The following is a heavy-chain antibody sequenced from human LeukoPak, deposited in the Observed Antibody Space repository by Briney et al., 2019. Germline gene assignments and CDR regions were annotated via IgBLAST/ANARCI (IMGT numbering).Heavy chain of an antibody. J-gene: IGHJ4*02. V-gene: IGHV3-48*01. CDR3: ARSKRGDYDFWSGYYPFDY. CDR2: ISSSSSTI. Sequence: PGGSLRLSCAASGFTFSSYSMNWVRQAPGKGLEWVSYISSSSSTIYYADSVMGRFTISRDNAKNSLYLQMNSLRAEDTAVYYCARSKRGDYDFWSGYYPFDYWGQGTLVTVSS. CDR1: GFTFSSYS. D-gene: IGHD3-3*01.